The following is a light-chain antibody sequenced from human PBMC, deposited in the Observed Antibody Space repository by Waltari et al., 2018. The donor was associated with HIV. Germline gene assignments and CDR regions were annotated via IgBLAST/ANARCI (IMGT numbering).Light chain of an antibody. V-gene: IGLV4-69*01. CDR2: VNSEGCH. CDR3: QTWGTGIRV. Sequence: QLVLTQSPSASASLGASVKLTCTLSSGHSNYAIAWHPQQPEQGPRYLMKVNSEGCHFKGDGIPNRFSGAISGAERYRTSSSLQSEDEADYYSQTWGTGIRVFGGGTKLTVL. J-gene: IGLJ2*01. CDR1: SGHSNYA.